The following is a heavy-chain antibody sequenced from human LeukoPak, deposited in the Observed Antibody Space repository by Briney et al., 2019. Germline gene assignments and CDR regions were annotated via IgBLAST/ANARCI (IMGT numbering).Heavy chain of an antibody. CDR3: ARRVTSNWFDP. J-gene: IGHJ5*02. CDR2: MYYSGST. Sequence: SETLSLTCTVSGGSISSYYWSWIRQPPGKGLEWIGYMYYSGSTNYNPSLKSRVTISVDTSKNQFSLKLSSVTAAGTAVYYCARRVTSNWFDPWGQGTLVTVSS. D-gene: IGHD2-21*02. CDR1: GGSISSYY. V-gene: IGHV4-59*08.